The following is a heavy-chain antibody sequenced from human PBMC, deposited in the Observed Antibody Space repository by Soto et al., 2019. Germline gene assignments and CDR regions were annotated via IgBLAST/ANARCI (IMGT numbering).Heavy chain of an antibody. CDR2: IYDTGST. J-gene: IGHJ1*01. V-gene: IGHV4-59*01. CDR1: GGSISDYS. Sequence: PSETLSLTCTVSGGSISDYSWNWFRQPPGRGLEWIGYIYDTGSTNYNPSLKSRVTISLDTSKNQFSLKLTSVTAADTAVYYCGRDRLGGDILTGQVWGKGTLVT. D-gene: IGHD3-9*01. CDR3: GRDRLGGDILTGQV.